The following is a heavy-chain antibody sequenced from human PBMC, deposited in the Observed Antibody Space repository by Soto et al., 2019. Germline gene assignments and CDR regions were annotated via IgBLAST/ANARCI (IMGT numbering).Heavy chain of an antibody. J-gene: IGHJ4*02. CDR1: GFTFSIYS. CDR2: TSDSSHYI. V-gene: IGHV3-21*01. D-gene: IGHD2-15*01. CDR3: ARVRSGGSGYFDY. Sequence: EVQLVEFGGGLVKPGGSLRLSCAASGFTFSIYSMNWVRQAPGKGLEWVASTSDSSHYIYYADSVQGRFTVSRDNAKRTLYLQMDSLRAEDTAVYYCARVRSGGSGYFDYWGQGTLVTVSS.